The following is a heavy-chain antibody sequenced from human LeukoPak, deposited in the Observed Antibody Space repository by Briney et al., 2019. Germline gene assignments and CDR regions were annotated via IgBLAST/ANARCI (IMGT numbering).Heavy chain of an antibody. CDR2: IYYSGST. Sequence: MASETLSLTRTVSGGSISSSNYYWGWIRQPPGKGLEWIGSIYYSGSTYYNPSLKSRVTISVDTSKNQFSLKLSSVTAADTAVFYCASGTWGFYDTTVGVYWGQGTLVTVSS. CDR3: ASGTWGFYDTTVGVY. CDR1: GGSISSSNYY. D-gene: IGHD3-22*01. J-gene: IGHJ4*02. V-gene: IGHV4-39*07.